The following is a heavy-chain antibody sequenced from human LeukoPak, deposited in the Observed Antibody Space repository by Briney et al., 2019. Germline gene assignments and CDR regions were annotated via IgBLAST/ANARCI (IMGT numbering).Heavy chain of an antibody. CDR2: MNPNSGNT. J-gene: IGHJ4*02. CDR1: GYTFTSYD. Sequence: GASVKVSCKASGYTFTSYDINWERQATGQGLEWMGWMNPNSGNTGYAQKFQGRVTITRNTSISTAYMELSSLRSEDTAVYYCARDYGDYHFDYWGQGTLVTVSS. CDR3: ARDYGDYHFDY. D-gene: IGHD4-17*01. V-gene: IGHV1-8*03.